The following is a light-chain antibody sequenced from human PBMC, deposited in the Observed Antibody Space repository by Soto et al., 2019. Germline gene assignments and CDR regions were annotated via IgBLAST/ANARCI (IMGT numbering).Light chain of an antibody. Sequence: IQLTQSPSSLSASVGDRVTITCRASQVINSYLAWYQQKPGKAPKLLIYAASTLQSGVPSRFSGSGSGTDFTLTIGCLEAEEFTPDHFQPYYSQPLTFRPGTRLDIK. J-gene: IGKJ1*01. CDR2: AAS. V-gene: IGKV1-9*01. CDR1: QVINSY. CDR3: QPYYSQPLT.